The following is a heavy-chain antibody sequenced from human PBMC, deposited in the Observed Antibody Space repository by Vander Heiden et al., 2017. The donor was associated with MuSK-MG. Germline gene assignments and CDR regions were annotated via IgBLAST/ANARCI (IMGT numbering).Heavy chain of an antibody. Sequence: EVQLVESGGGLVKPGGSLRLSCAASGFTFSSYSMNWVRQAPGKGLEWVSSISSSSSYIYYADSVKGRFTISRDNAKNSLYLQMNSLRAEDTAVYYCARDPRTVTTTAWFDPWGQGTLVTVSS. CDR2: ISSSSSYI. CDR1: GFTFSSYS. J-gene: IGHJ5*02. V-gene: IGHV3-21*01. D-gene: IGHD4-17*01. CDR3: ARDPRTVTTTAWFDP.